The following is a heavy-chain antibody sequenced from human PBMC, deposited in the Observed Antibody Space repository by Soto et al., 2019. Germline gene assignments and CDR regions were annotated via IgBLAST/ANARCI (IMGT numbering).Heavy chain of an antibody. CDR1: GGSIGSGDSS. D-gene: IGHD5-18*01. Sequence: QLQLQESGSGLVKPSQTLSLTCAVSGGSIGSGDSSWSWIRQPPGKGLEWIGYIYYSGTTYYNPSLEGRIFMSLVTSKSQFSLKVTSVTAADSAVYYCARGRGYSYQNYFDLWGKGILVTVSS. CDR2: IYYSGTT. J-gene: IGHJ5*02. V-gene: IGHV4-30-2*05. CDR3: ARGRGYSYQNYFDL.